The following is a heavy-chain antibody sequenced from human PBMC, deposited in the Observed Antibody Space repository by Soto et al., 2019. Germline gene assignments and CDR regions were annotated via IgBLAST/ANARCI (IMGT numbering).Heavy chain of an antibody. V-gene: IGHV3-9*01. CDR3: AKGRGRSSSVLYNWCDT. CDR1: GFTFGDYA. J-gene: IGHJ5*02. CDR2: ISWNSGSI. Sequence: EVQLVESGGGLVQPDRPLRLSCVASGFTFGDYAMHWVRQAPGKGLEWVSGISWNSGSIDYADSVKGRFTISRDNAKNSLFLQINSLRAEDTALYYCAKGRGRSSSVLYNWCDTWGQGTLVTVSS. D-gene: IGHD6-6*01.